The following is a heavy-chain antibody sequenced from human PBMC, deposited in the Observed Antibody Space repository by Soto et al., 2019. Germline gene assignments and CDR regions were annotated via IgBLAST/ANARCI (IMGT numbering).Heavy chain of an antibody. CDR2: ISGSGAVS. CDR3: ARLYQSATDV. J-gene: IGHJ4*02. D-gene: IGHD2-2*01. Sequence: GGSLRLSCAASGFTFSTYAMIWVRQAPGKGLDWVSAISGSGAVSYYGDSVKGRFTVSRDNSKNTLYLQMRSLRGEDTALYYCARLYQSATDVWGQGTLVTVSS. CDR1: GFTFSTYA. V-gene: IGHV3-23*01.